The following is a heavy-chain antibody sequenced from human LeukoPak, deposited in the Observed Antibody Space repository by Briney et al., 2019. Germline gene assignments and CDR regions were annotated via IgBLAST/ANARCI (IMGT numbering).Heavy chain of an antibody. CDR1: GFTFSSYA. CDR2: ISYDGSNN. D-gene: IGHD5-18*01. Sequence: GGTLRLSCAASGFTFSSYAMHCVRQAPGNGLEWLGVISYDGSNNYYADSVKGRFTISRDNSENTLYLHMNSLRAEDTGLYYCARDLHGYSYGYFDYWGQGTLVTVSS. CDR3: ARDLHGYSYGYFDY. V-gene: IGHV3-30-3*01. J-gene: IGHJ4*02.